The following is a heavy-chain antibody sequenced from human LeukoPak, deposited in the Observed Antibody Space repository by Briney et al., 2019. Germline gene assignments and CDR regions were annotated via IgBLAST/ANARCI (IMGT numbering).Heavy chain of an antibody. D-gene: IGHD6-13*01. CDR2: IRYDGSNK. V-gene: IGHV3-30*02. Sequence: PGGSLRLSCAASGFTFSSYGMHWVRQAPGKGLEWVAFIRYDGSNKYYADSVKGRFTISGDNSKNTLYLQMNSLRAEDTAVYYCAKDKGPIAAAGVYNWFDPWGQGTLVTVSS. CDR3: AKDKGPIAAAGVYNWFDP. J-gene: IGHJ5*02. CDR1: GFTFSSYG.